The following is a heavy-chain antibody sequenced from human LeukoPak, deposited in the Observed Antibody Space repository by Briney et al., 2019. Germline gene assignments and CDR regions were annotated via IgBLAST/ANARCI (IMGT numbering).Heavy chain of an antibody. CDR3: ARETSQKGAHYMDV. Sequence: SETLSLTCAVSGGSISSSSYYWGWIRQPPGKGLEWIGSIYYSGSTNYNPSLKSRVTISVDTSKNQFSLKLSSVTAADTAVYYCARETSQKGAHYMDVWGKGTTVTISS. D-gene: IGHD3-16*01. V-gene: IGHV4-39*07. CDR2: IYYSGST. J-gene: IGHJ6*03. CDR1: GGSISSSSYY.